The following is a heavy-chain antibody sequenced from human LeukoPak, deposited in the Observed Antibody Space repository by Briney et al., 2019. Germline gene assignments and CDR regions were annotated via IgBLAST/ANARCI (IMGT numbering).Heavy chain of an antibody. J-gene: IGHJ4*02. D-gene: IGHD3-22*01. CDR3: ARDQGDYYDSTGDY. V-gene: IGHV1-2*02. CDR2: INPNSGGT. CDR1: GYTFTGYY. Sequence: ASVKVSCKASGYTFTGYYMHWVRQAPGQGLEWMGWINPNSGGTNYAQKFQGRVTITRDTSISTAYMELSRLRSDDTAVYYCARDQGDYYDSTGDYWGQGTLVTVSS.